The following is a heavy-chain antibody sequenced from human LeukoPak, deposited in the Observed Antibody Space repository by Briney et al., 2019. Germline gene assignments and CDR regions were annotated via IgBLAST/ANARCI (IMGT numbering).Heavy chain of an antibody. D-gene: IGHD6-13*01. CDR3: AREDSSWHFDY. J-gene: IGHJ4*02. V-gene: IGHV3-30-3*01. Sequence: GGSLSLSCAASGFTFSTYPMHWVRQAPGKGLEWVAVISYDGSNTYYADSVKGRFTISRDNSKNTLYVQMNSLRAEDTAVYYCAREDSSWHFDYWGQGTLVTVSS. CDR2: ISYDGSNT. CDR1: GFTFSTYP.